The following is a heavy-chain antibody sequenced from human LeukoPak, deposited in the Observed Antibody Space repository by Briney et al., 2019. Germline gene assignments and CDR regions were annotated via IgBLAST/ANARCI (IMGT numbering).Heavy chain of an antibody. J-gene: IGHJ4*02. CDR3: ARAYGSGSYTLLFFDY. Sequence: ASVKVSFKASGYTFTSYYMHWVRQAPGQGLEWMGIINPSGGSTSYAQKFQGRVTMTRDTSTSTVYMELSSQRSEDTAVYYCARAYGSGSYTLLFFDYWGQGTLVTVSS. D-gene: IGHD3-10*01. V-gene: IGHV1-46*01. CDR2: INPSGGST. CDR1: GYTFTSYY.